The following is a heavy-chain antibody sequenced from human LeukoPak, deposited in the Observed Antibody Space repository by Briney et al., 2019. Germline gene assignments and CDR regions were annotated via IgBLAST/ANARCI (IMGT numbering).Heavy chain of an antibody. CDR2: IWYDGSNK. V-gene: IGHV3-33*01. CDR1: GLTFSSYG. D-gene: IGHD2-15*01. J-gene: IGHJ4*02. Sequence: PGGSLRLSCAASGLTFSSYGMHWVRQAPGKGLEWVAVIWYDGSNKYYADSVKGRFTISRDNSKTPLYLQMNSLRAEDTAVYYCASCSLSGGSCYYFDYWGQGTLVTVSS. CDR3: ASCSLSGGSCYYFDY.